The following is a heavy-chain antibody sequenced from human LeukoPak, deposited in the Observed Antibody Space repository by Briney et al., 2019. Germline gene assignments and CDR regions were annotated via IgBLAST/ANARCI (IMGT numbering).Heavy chain of an antibody. J-gene: IGHJ4*02. CDR2: IRYDGSNE. D-gene: IGHD3-22*01. V-gene: IGHV3-30*02. CDR1: GFTFSSYG. Sequence: PGGSLRLSCAASGFTFSSYGMHWVRQAPGKGLEWVSFIRYDGSNEYYADSVRGRFTISRDNSKNTLYLQMNSLRAEDTAVYYCAKDPLITMIVVVKLPPDYWGQGTLVTVSS. CDR3: AKDPLITMIVVVKLPPDY.